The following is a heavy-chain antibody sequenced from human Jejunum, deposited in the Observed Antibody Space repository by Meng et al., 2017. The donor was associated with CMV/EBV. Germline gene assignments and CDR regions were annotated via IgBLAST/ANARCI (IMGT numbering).Heavy chain of an antibody. CDR1: GHSINSPDNY. D-gene: IGHD4/OR15-4a*01. V-gene: IGHV4-31*02. J-gene: IGHJ4*02. CDR2: IYYNGNT. CDR3: ARDPYGGNSGIDY. Sequence: TGHSINSPDNYWRWIRQHPVKGLEWIGYIYYNGNTIYNPSLQSRFTMSVDTTKNQFSLHLDSVTAADTAVYYCARDPYGGNSGIDYWGQGTLVTVSS.